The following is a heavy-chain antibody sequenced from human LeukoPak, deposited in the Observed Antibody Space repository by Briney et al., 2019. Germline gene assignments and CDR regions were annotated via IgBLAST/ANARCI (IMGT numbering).Heavy chain of an antibody. D-gene: IGHD3-3*01. CDR3: ARDKGDYDFWSGFNRDDAFDI. CDR2: ISAYNGNT. Sequence: ASVKVSCKASGYTFTSYGISWVRQAPGQGLEWMGWISAYNGNTNYAQKLQGRVTMTTDTSTSTAYMELRSLRSDDTAVYYCARDKGDYDFWSGFNRDDAFDIWGQGTMVTVSS. V-gene: IGHV1-18*01. CDR1: GYTFTSYG. J-gene: IGHJ3*02.